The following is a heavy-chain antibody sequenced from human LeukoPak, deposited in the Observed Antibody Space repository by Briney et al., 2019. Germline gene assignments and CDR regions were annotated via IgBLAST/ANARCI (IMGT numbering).Heavy chain of an antibody. CDR3: ARVDSSLTDAFDI. J-gene: IGHJ3*02. V-gene: IGHV1-69*05. Sequence: SVKVSCKASGGTFISYAIIWVRQAPGQGVEWMGRIIPLFGTATYVQKFQGRVTITTDESTSTAYMELSSLRSEDTAVYYCARVDSSLTDAFDIWGQGTMVTVSS. CDR2: IIPLFGTA. CDR1: GGTFISYA. D-gene: IGHD2-15*01.